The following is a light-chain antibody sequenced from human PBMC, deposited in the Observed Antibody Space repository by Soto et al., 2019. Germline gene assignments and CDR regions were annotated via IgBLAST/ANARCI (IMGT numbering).Light chain of an antibody. V-gene: IGKV3-15*01. J-gene: IGKJ5*01. CDR2: DAS. CDR3: QQYNSWPPIN. CDR1: ESVSRN. Sequence: EVVMTQSPATLSVSPGERATLSCRASESVSRNLAWYQQKPGQAPRLLIYDASTRATGIPDRFSGGGSGTEFTLTISSLQSEDFVVYYCQQYNSWPPINFGQGTRL.